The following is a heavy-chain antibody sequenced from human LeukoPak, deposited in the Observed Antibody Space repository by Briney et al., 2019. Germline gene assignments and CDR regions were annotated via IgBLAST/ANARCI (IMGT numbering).Heavy chain of an antibody. CDR1: GGSITIYY. Sequence: SETLSLTCTVSGGSITIYYWSWIRQPAGKGLEWIGRIYTSGSTNYNPSLKSRVTISVDTSKNQFSLKLSSVTAADTAVYYCARSGGIRDWGTWGQGTLVTVSS. CDR2: IYTSGST. D-gene: IGHD3-16*01. J-gene: IGHJ5*02. V-gene: IGHV4-4*07. CDR3: ARSGGIRDWGT.